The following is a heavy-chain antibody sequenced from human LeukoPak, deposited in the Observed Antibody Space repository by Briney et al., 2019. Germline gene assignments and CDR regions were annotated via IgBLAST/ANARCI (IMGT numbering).Heavy chain of an antibody. D-gene: IGHD3-10*01. Sequence: ASVKVSCKASGYTFTSYGISWVRQAPGQGLEWIGDIIPIFDTANYAQKFQGRVTITADESATTSYMELSSLRSEDTAVYYCARDATVRGPYGGHHFYSYMDVWGKGTTVTISS. CDR3: ARDATVRGPYGGHHFYSYMDV. V-gene: IGHV1-69*13. CDR2: IIPIFDTA. CDR1: GYTFTSYG. J-gene: IGHJ6*03.